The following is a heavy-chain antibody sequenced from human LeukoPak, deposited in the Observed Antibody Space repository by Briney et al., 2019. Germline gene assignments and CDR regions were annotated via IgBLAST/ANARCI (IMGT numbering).Heavy chain of an antibody. D-gene: IGHD1-1*01. CDR1: GYTFSNYG. J-gene: IGHJ4*01. CDR2: ITAYNGNG. CDR3: ARDNDKVVDH. Sequence: ASVKVSCKTSGYTFSNYGISWVRQAPGQGLEWMGWITAYNGNGLYAQRFQGRITLTTDTSTSTSYMELRSLEYDDTAIYYCARDNDKVVDHWGQGTLVTVSS. V-gene: IGHV1-18*01.